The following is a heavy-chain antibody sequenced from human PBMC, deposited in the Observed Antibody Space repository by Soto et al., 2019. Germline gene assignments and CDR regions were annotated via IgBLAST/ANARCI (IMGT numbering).Heavy chain of an antibody. Sequence: GGSLRLSCTVSGFTFGNYGMHWVRQAPGKGLEWVASTSYDGNNKYYADSLKGRFTISRDNSKKMVYLQMTSLGPEDTAVYYCAKGGGSARDFDYWGQGALVTVSS. V-gene: IGHV3-30*18. J-gene: IGHJ4*02. CDR3: AKGGGSARDFDY. D-gene: IGHD1-26*01. CDR1: GFTFGNYG. CDR2: TSYDGNNK.